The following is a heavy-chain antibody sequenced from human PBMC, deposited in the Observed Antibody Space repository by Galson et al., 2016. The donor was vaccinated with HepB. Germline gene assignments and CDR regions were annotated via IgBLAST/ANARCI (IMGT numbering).Heavy chain of an antibody. D-gene: IGHD5-18*01. CDR3: ASGYSYGYFYY. J-gene: IGHJ4*02. Sequence: SLRLSCADSGLTFSSYSMNWVRQAPGKGLEWVSSISSSSSYIYYADSVKGRFTISRDNAKNSLYLQMNSLRAEDTAVYYCASGYSYGYFYYWGQGTLVTVSS. CDR1: GLTFSSYS. V-gene: IGHV3-21*01. CDR2: ISSSSSYI.